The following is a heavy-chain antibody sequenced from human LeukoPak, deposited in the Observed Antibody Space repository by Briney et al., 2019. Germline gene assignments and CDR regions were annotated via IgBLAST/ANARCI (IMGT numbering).Heavy chain of an antibody. J-gene: IGHJ6*03. CDR2: IYHSGST. D-gene: IGHD2-2*01. CDR1: GGSISSGGYS. V-gene: IGHV4-30-2*01. CDR3: ARDSCSSTSCPETMDV. Sequence: SQTLSLTCAVSGGSISSGGYSWSWIRQPPGKGLEWIGYIYHSGSTNYNPSLKSRVTMSVDTSKNQFSLKLSSVTAADTAVYYCARDSCSSTSCPETMDVWGKGTTVTVSS.